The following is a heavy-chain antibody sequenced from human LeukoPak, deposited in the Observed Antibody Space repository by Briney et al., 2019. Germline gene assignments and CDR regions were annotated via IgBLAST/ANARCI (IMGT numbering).Heavy chain of an antibody. Sequence: GGSLRLSCTASGFTFGNFAVSWVRQAPGKGLEWVTFIRSKAYGGTKEYAASVKGRFTISRDDTKSIAYLQMNSLTTGDTALYYCTREAPYCRTGNCYSSSHDIWGQGTMVTVSS. D-gene: IGHD2-15*01. V-gene: IGHV3-49*04. CDR1: GFTFGNFA. J-gene: IGHJ3*02. CDR2: IRSKAYGGTK. CDR3: TREAPYCRTGNCYSSSHDI.